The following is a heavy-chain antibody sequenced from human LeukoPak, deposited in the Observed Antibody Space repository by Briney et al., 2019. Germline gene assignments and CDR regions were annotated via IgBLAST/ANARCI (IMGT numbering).Heavy chain of an antibody. CDR3: ARLNGGYCSGGSCYVHY. CDR1: GFTFSSYA. J-gene: IGHJ4*02. CDR2: ISGSGDST. D-gene: IGHD2-15*01. Sequence: AGGSLRLSCAASGFTFSSYAMSWVRQAPGKGLEWVSAISGSGDSTYYADSVKGRFTISRDNSKNTLYLQMNSLRAEDTAVFYCARLNGGYCSGGSCYVHYWGQGALVTVSS. V-gene: IGHV3-23*01.